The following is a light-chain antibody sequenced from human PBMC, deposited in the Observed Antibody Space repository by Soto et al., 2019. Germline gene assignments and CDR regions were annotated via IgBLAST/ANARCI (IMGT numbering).Light chain of an antibody. CDR1: QSVSSSY. Sequence: IVLAQFPGPLSLSPGERGTLSRRASQSVSSSYLAWYPLKPGQAPRLLIYGASSRAIGIPDRFSGSGSGTDFTLTISRLDPEDFAVYFCQQYGSSPRTFGQGTKVDIK. CDR3: QQYGSSPRT. CDR2: GAS. J-gene: IGKJ1*01. V-gene: IGKV3-20*01.